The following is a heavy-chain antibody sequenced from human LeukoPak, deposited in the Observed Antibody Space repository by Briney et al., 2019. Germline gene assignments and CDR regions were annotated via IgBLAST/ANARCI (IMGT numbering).Heavy chain of an antibody. CDR2: IRSKANSYAT. Sequence: PGGSLRLSCAASGFTFSGSAMHWVRRASGKGLEWVGRIRSKANSYATAYAASVKGRFTISRDDSKNTAYLQMNSLKTEDTAVYYWTRREPDYGDYGTPFDYWGQGTLVTVSS. J-gene: IGHJ4*02. D-gene: IGHD4-17*01. CDR3: TRREPDYGDYGTPFDY. V-gene: IGHV3-73*01. CDR1: GFTFSGSA.